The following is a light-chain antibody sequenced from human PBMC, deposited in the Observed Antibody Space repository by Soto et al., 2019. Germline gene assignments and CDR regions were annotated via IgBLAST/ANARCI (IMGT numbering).Light chain of an antibody. CDR3: QQYNDWPLT. J-gene: IGKJ4*01. CDR2: GAS. CDR1: QSVSSN. Sequence: EIVMTQSPDSLSVSPGERATLSCRASQSVSSNLAWYQQKPGQAPRLLIHGASIRATGIPARFSGSGSGTEFPLTISSLQSEDFAVYYCQQYNDWPLTFGGGTKVEFK. V-gene: IGKV3D-15*01.